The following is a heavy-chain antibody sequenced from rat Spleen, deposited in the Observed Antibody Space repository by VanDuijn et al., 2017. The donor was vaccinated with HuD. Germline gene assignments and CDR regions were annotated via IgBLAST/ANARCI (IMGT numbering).Heavy chain of an antibody. CDR2: IIYDGSST. V-gene: IGHV5-17*01. Sequence: EVQLVESGGGLVQPGRSLKLSCAASGITFSDYAMAWVRQAPKKGLEWVATIIYDGSSTFYRDSVTGRFSISRDNSKSILYLQMDSLTSEDTATYYCAKDGPFYYYTRHHYWYFDFWGPGTMVTVSS. CDR3: AKDGPFYYYTRHHYWYFDF. CDR1: GITFSDYA. J-gene: IGHJ1*01. D-gene: IGHD1-1*01.